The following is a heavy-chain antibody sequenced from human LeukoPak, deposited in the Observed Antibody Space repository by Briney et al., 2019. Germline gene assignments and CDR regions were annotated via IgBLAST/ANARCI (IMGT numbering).Heavy chain of an antibody. Sequence: GASVKVSCKASGGTFSSYAISWVRQAPGQGLEWMGGIIPIFGTANYAQKFQGRVTITRDTSASTAYMELSSLRSEDTAVYYCARLARTTYYYDSSGPWNWFDPWGQGTLVTVSS. CDR1: GGTFSSYA. CDR3: ARLARTTYYYDSSGPWNWFDP. J-gene: IGHJ5*02. V-gene: IGHV1-69*05. CDR2: IIPIFGTA. D-gene: IGHD3-22*01.